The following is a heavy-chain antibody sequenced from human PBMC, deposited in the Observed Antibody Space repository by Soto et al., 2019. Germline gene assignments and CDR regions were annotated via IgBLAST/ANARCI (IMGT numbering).Heavy chain of an antibody. CDR2: ISAYKGNT. CDR1: GYTFTSYG. D-gene: IGHD6-13*01. Sequence: QVQLVQSGAEVKKPGASVKVSCKASGYTFTSYGISWVRQAPGQGLEWMGWISAYKGNTNYAQKLEGRVTMTTDTSTSTACKELRSLRSDDTAVYYCASVIAAAGDFDYWGQGALVTVSS. V-gene: IGHV1-18*01. J-gene: IGHJ4*02. CDR3: ASVIAAAGDFDY.